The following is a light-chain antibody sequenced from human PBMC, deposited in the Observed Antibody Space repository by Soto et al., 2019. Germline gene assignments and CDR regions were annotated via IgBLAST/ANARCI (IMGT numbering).Light chain of an antibody. Sequence: DIQMTQSPSTLSASVGDRVTIICRASQSISSWLAGYQQKPGKAPKLLISKASNLDSGVPSRFSGSGSGTEFNLTLSSLQPEDFATYYCQQYNSFIWTFGRGTKVDIK. CDR1: QSISSW. J-gene: IGKJ1*01. CDR3: QQYNSFIWT. CDR2: KAS. V-gene: IGKV1-5*03.